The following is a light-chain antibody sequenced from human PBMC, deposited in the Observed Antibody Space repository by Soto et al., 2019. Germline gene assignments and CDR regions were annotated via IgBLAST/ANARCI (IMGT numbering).Light chain of an antibody. CDR3: QQYNNWPRWT. J-gene: IGKJ1*01. CDR1: QSVGSH. Sequence: EIVMTQSPATLSVSPGERATLSCRASQSVGSHLAWYQHQPGQAPRLLIYGASTRATGIPARFSGSGSGTEFTLTISSLQSEDFAVYYCQQYNNWPRWTFGQGTKVDIK. V-gene: IGKV3-15*01. CDR2: GAS.